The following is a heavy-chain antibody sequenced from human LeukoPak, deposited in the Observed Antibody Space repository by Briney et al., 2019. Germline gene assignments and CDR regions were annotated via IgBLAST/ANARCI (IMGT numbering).Heavy chain of an antibody. J-gene: IGHJ4*02. Sequence: GGSLRLSCAASGFTFTTYAMTWVREAPGKGLEWVSAISGGNTNTYYADSVKGRFTISRDNSKNTLYLQMNSLRVEDTATYYCAKAREIAVVITTPFDYWGQGALVTVSS. V-gene: IGHV3-23*01. D-gene: IGHD3-22*01. CDR2: ISGGNTNT. CDR3: AKAREIAVVITTPFDY. CDR1: GFTFTTYA.